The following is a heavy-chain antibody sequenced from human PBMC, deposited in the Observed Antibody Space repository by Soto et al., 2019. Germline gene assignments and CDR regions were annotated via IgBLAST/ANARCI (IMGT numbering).Heavy chain of an antibody. CDR1: GFTFRSYW. V-gene: IGHV3-74*01. CDR3: ARGIAVAGTSDWLDP. D-gene: IGHD6-19*01. CDR2: LNSDGSSI. J-gene: IGHJ5*02. Sequence: EVQLVESGGGLVQPGGSLRLSCAASGFTFRSYWMHWVRQAPGKGLVWVSHLNSDGSSINYADSVKGRFTISRDNAKNTLYLQMNSLRAEDTAVYYCARGIAVAGTSDWLDPWGQGTLVTVSS.